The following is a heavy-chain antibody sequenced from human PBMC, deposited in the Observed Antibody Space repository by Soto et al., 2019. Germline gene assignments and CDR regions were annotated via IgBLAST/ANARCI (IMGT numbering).Heavy chain of an antibody. Sequence: QVQLVQSGAEVKKPGASVKVSCEASGYTFTSYDINWVRQATGQGLEWMGWMNPNSGNTGYAQKFQGRVTMTRNTSISTAYMELSSLRSEDTAVYYCARGDFWSGYSDDAFDIWGQGTMVTVSS. CDR3: ARGDFWSGYSDDAFDI. J-gene: IGHJ3*02. D-gene: IGHD3-3*01. CDR1: GYTFTSYD. V-gene: IGHV1-8*01. CDR2: MNPNSGNT.